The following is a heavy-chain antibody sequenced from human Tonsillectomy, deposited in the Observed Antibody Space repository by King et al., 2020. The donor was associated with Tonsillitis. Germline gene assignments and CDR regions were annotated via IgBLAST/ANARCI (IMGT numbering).Heavy chain of an antibody. CDR1: GYSFTDYF. V-gene: IGHV1-2*02. CDR2: INPNSGGT. D-gene: IGHD2-2*01. CDR3: AKALDNIVVVSAATLYY. Sequence: QLVQSGAEVKTPGASVKVSCKASGYSFTDYFMHWVRQAPGQGLEWMGWINPNSGGTKYAQKFQGSVTMTRDASISTYYMELSRLKSDDSAVYYCAKALDNIVVVSAATLYYWGQGTQVTVSS. J-gene: IGHJ4*02.